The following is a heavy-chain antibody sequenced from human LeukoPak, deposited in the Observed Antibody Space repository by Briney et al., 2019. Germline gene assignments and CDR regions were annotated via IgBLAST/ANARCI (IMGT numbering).Heavy chain of an antibody. J-gene: IGHJ6*02. CDR2: VYYSGST. V-gene: IGHV4-59*08. Sequence: PSETLSLTCTVSGGSISSYYWSWIRQPPGKGLEWIGYVYYSGSTNYNPSLKSRVTISVDTSKNQFSLKLSSVTAADTAVYYCARHYSSSWDYGMDVWGQGTTVTVSS. CDR1: GGSISSYY. D-gene: IGHD6-13*01. CDR3: ARHYSSSWDYGMDV.